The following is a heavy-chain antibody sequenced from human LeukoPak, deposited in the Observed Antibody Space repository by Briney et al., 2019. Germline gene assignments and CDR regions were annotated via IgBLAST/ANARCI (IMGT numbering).Heavy chain of an antibody. D-gene: IGHD1-26*01. Sequence: SETLSLTCTVSGGSISSYYWSWIRQPPGKGLEWIGYIYYSGSTNYNPSLKSRVTISVDTCKNQFSLKLSSVTAADTAVYYCARATDREPLDYWGQGTLVTVSS. V-gene: IGHV4-59*01. CDR1: GGSISSYY. J-gene: IGHJ4*02. CDR2: IYYSGST. CDR3: ARATDREPLDY.